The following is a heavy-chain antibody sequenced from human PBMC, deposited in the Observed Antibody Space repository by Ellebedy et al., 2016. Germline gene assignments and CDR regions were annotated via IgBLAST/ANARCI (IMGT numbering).Heavy chain of an antibody. J-gene: IGHJ3*02. CDR1: GFTFSSYW. D-gene: IGHD2-15*01. CDR2: IYSGGST. V-gene: IGHV3-66*01. Sequence: GESLKISXAASGFTFSSYWMSWVRQAPGKGLEWVSLIYSGGSTYYADSVKGRFTISRDNSKNTLYLQMNSLRAEDTAVYYCARGVAPGPDAFDIWGQGTMVTVSS. CDR3: ARGVAPGPDAFDI.